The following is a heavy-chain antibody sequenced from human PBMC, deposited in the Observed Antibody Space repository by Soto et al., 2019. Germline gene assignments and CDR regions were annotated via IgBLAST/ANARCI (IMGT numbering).Heavy chain of an antibody. V-gene: IGHV4-31*02. CDR2: IYYSGST. Sequence: GGSISSGGYYWSWIRQHPGKGLEWVGYIYYSGSTYYNPSLKSRVTISVDTSKNQFSLKLSSVTAADTAVYYCARDSPSMVRGVIIGNGMDVWGQGTMVTVSS. D-gene: IGHD3-10*01. J-gene: IGHJ6*02. CDR1: GGSISSGGYY. CDR3: ARDSPSMVRGVIIGNGMDV.